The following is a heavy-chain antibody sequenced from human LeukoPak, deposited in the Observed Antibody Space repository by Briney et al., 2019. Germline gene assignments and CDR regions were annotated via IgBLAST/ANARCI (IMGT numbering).Heavy chain of an antibody. CDR1: GFSFSSSW. V-gene: IGHV3-74*01. J-gene: IGHJ4*02. CDR2: IKSDGSSA. D-gene: IGHD2-15*01. CDR3: ARRGSGRHFDF. Sequence: GGSLRLSCAASGFSFSSSWMHWVRQAPGKGLVWISRIKSDGSSASYADSVKGRFTVSRDNAKNSLYLLMNSLRAEDTAVYYCARRGSGRHFDFWGQGTLVTVSS.